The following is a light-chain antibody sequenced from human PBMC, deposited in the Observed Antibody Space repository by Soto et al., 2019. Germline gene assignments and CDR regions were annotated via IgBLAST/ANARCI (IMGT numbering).Light chain of an antibody. J-gene: IGKJ5*01. CDR1: QSVSSN. CDR3: QQYNNWPIT. Sequence: EIGLTQSPATLSVSPGERATLSSRASQSVSSNLAWYQQKPGQAPRLLIYGASTRATGIPARFSGSGSGTEFTLTISSLQSEDFAVYYCQQYNNWPITFGQGTRLEIK. V-gene: IGKV3-15*01. CDR2: GAS.